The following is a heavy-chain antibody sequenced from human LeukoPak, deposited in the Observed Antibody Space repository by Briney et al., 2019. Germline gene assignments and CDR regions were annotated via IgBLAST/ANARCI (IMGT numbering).Heavy chain of an antibody. D-gene: IGHD5-18*01. CDR1: GFTFSSYG. CDR3: ARGSTAMVMVY. V-gene: IGHV3-30*03. Sequence: GGSLRLSCAASGFTFSSYGMHWVRQAPGKGLEWVAVISYDGSNKYYADSVKGRFTISRDNSKNTLYLQMNSLRAEDTAVYYCARGSTAMVMVYWGQGTLVTVSS. J-gene: IGHJ4*02. CDR2: ISYDGSNK.